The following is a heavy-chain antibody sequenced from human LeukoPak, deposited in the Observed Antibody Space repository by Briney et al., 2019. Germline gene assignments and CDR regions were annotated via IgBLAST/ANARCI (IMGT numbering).Heavy chain of an antibody. J-gene: IGHJ4*02. D-gene: IGHD1-1*01. CDR3: AKVLPGPFHY. CDR2: TQHDGDDK. V-gene: IGHV3-30*02. CDR1: GFILSSYA. Sequence: SGGSLRLSCAASGFILSSYAMHWVRQAPGKGLEWVAFTQHDGDDKYYADSVKGRFTISRDNSKNTLYLQMNSLRAEDTAVYYCAKVLPGPFHYWGQGTLVTVSS.